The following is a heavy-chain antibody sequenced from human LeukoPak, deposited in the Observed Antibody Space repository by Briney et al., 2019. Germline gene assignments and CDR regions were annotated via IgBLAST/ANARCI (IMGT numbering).Heavy chain of an antibody. V-gene: IGHV3-33*06. CDR3: AKDRSLSYLDY. J-gene: IGHJ4*02. CDR1: G. Sequence: GGRWIIKTKGKGLELVSIIYYDGRDKYYADSVKGRFTVSRGNSKNTLYLQMNSLRDEDTAVYYCAKDRSLSYLDYWGQGTLVT. CDR2: IYYDGRDK.